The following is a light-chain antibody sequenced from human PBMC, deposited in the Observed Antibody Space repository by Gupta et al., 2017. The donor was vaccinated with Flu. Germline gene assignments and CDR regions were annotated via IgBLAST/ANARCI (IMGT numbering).Light chain of an antibody. Sequence: EIVLTQSPGTLSLSPGERATLSCRASQSVSSSYLAWYQQKPGQAPRLLIYGASSRDTGVPDRFSGSGSGTDFTLTISRLEPEDFAVYFCQQYGSSPGLTFGGGTKVGIK. CDR1: QSVSSSY. CDR2: GAS. J-gene: IGKJ4*01. V-gene: IGKV3-20*01. CDR3: QQYGSSPGLT.